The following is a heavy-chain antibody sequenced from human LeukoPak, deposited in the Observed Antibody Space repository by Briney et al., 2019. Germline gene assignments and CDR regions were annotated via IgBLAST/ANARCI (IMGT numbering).Heavy chain of an antibody. CDR3: ARDGGYCTGSSCSRPYYFDY. CDR2: ISSSSSYI. J-gene: IGHJ4*02. D-gene: IGHD2-15*01. Sequence: RSGGSLRLSCAASGFTFSSYSMNWVRQAPGKGLEWVSSISSSSSYIYYADSVKGRFTISRDNAKNSLFLQMNSLRAEDTAVYYCARDGGYCTGSSCSRPYYFDYWGQGTLVTVSS. V-gene: IGHV3-21*01. CDR1: GFTFSSYS.